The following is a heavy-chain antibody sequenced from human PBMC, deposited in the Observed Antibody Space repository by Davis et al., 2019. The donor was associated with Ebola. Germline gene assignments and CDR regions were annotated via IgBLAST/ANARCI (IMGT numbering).Heavy chain of an antibody. J-gene: IGHJ6*04. D-gene: IGHD3-3*01. CDR1: GFIFSNYA. CDR2: ISGSGGST. V-gene: IGHV3-23*01. CDR3: AKSGLSFGVVKYHYGMDV. Sequence: GESLKISCETSGFIFSNYAMTWVRQAPGKGLEWVSAISGSGGSTYYADSVKGRFTISRDNSKKTLYLQMNSLRAEDTAVYYCAKSGLSFGVVKYHYGMDVWGKGTTVTVSS.